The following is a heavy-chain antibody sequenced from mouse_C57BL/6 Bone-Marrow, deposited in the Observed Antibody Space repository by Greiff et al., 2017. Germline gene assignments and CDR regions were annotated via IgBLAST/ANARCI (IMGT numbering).Heavy chain of an antibody. J-gene: IGHJ2*01. Sequence: EVMLVESGGDLVKPGGSLKLSCAASGFTFSSYGMSLVRQTPDKRLEWVATISSGGSYTYYPDSVKGRFTISRDNAKNTLYLQMSSLKSEDTAMYYCARPGVAYFDYWGQGTTLTVSS. CDR1: GFTFSSYG. CDR2: ISSGGSYT. V-gene: IGHV5-6*01. CDR3: ARPGVAYFDY.